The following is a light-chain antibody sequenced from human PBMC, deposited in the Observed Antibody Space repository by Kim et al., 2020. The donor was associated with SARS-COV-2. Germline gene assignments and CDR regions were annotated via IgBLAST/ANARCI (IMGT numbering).Light chain of an antibody. CDR3: QHYNNWPIT. CDR2: GAS. CDR1: QSVVRY. Sequence: VSPGQSATLSCRASQSVVRYLAWYQQKPGQAPRLLIYGASTRASGIPARFSGSGSGTEFTLTISSLQSEDFALYYCQHYNNWPITFGGGTKVDIK. J-gene: IGKJ4*01. V-gene: IGKV3-15*01.